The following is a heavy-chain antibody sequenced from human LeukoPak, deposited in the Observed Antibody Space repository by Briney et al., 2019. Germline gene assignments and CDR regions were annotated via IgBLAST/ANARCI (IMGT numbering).Heavy chain of an antibody. CDR1: GFTFSSYG. CDR3: ARIAAAGCDY. J-gene: IGHJ4*02. D-gene: IGHD6-13*01. Sequence: GGSLRLSCAASGFTFSSYGMHWVRQAPGKGLEWVAFTRYDGSNKYYADSVKGRFTISRDNSKNTLYLQMNSLRAEDTAVYYCARIAAAGCDYWGQGTLVTVSS. V-gene: IGHV3-30*02. CDR2: TRYDGSNK.